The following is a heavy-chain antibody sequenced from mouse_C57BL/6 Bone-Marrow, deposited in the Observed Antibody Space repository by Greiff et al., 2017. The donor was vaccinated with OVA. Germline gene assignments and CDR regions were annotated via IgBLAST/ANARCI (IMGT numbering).Heavy chain of an antibody. CDR2: INPNNGGP. Sequence: EVQLQQSGPELVKPGASVKISCKASGYTFTDYYMDWVKQSHGKSLEWIGDINPNNGGPIYNQKFKGKATLTVDKSSSTAYMELRSLTSEDTAVYYCARRGGVAKALDYGGQGTSVTVSS. V-gene: IGHV1-18*01. CDR3: ARRGGVAKALDY. CDR1: GYTFTDYY. D-gene: IGHD1-1*01. J-gene: IGHJ4*01.